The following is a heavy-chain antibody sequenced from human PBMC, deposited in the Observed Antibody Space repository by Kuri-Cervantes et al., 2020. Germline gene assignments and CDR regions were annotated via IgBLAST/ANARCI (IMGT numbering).Heavy chain of an antibody. CDR1: GGSISSGGYS. V-gene: IGHV4-30-2*01. CDR3: AREGLDAMATIDY. J-gene: IGHJ4*02. CDR2: IYHSGST. Sequence: CAVPGGSISSGGYSWSWIRPPPGKGLGWIGYIYHSGSTYYNPSLKSRVTISVERSKNQFSLKLSSVTAADTDVYYCAREGLDAMATIDYWGQGTLVTVSS. D-gene: IGHD5-24*01.